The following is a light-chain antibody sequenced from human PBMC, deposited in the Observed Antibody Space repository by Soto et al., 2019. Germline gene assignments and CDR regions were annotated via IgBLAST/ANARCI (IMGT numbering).Light chain of an antibody. CDR3: SAYTARSPLV. V-gene: IGLV2-14*01. J-gene: IGLJ3*02. CDR1: MRDVGAYHL. CDR2: EFR. Sequence: QSVLTQPASVSGSAGQSITISCSGTMRDVGAYHLVSWYQQHPGTAPKLIIYEFRNRPSGISSRFSGSRSGNTASLTISGLQSEDEGDYYCSAYTARSPLVFVGGTKLTVL.